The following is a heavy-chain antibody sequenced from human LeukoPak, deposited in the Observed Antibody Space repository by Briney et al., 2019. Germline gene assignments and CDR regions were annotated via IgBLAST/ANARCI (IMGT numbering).Heavy chain of an antibody. CDR1: GFGFGQYE. CDR2: ISVRAGTI. V-gene: IGHV3-48*03. D-gene: IGHD3-22*01. J-gene: IGHJ6*02. CDR3: AKDFPHYYEVPHGMDV. Sequence: GGSLRLSCAASGFGFGQYEMNWVRQAPGKGLEWIAYISVRAGTIYYGDSAEGRFTISRDDAKNSLYLQMNGLRAEDTAIYYCAKDFPHYYEVPHGMDVWGRGTTVTV.